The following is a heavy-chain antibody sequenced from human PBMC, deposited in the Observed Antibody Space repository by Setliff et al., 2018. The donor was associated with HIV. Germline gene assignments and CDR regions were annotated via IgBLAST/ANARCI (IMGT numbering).Heavy chain of an antibody. D-gene: IGHD6-19*01. CDR2: IYTSGST. CDR1: GGSISSYY. J-gene: IGHJ2*01. Sequence: TSETLSLTCTVSGGSISSYYWSWIRQPQGKGLEWIGYIYTSGSTNYNPSLKSRVTISVDTSENQFSLKLSSVTAADTAVYYCARRTAVAGRRYFDFWGRGTLVTVSS. V-gene: IGHV4-4*08. CDR3: ARRTAVAGRRYFDF.